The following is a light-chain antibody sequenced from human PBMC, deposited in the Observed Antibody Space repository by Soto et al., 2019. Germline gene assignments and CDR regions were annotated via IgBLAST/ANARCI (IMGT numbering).Light chain of an antibody. CDR1: QSMSNW. Sequence: IKMTQSPSSLSAPVGPRLAITGRASQSMSNWLAWYQQKQGKATKLLIYKASTLKSGVTSRFSGSGSGTEFTLTISSLQPDDFATYYCQHYNSYSEAFGKGTKVDIK. V-gene: IGKV1-5*03. J-gene: IGKJ1*01. CDR2: KAS. CDR3: QHYNSYSEA.